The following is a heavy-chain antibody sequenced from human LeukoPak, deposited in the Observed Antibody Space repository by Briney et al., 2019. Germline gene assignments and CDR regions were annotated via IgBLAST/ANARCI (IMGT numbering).Heavy chain of an antibody. J-gene: IGHJ4*02. CDR3: AKGGGNSGYDYIDY. V-gene: IGHV3-30*02. CDR1: GFSFSIYG. CDR2: IWYDGNNK. Sequence: GGSLRLSCAASGFSFSIYGMHWVRQAPGKGLEWVALIWYDGNNKYYADSVKGRFTISRDNSKNTLYLQMNSLRAEDTAVYYCAKGGGNSGYDYIDYWGQGTLVTVSS. D-gene: IGHD5-12*01.